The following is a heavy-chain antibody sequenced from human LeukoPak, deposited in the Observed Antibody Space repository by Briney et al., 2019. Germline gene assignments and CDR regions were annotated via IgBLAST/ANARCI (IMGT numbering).Heavy chain of an antibody. J-gene: IGHJ4*02. Sequence: GGTLRLSCAASGFTFSSYGMSWVRQAPGKGLEWVAVISYDGSYKYYADSVKGRFTISRDNSKNTLYLQMNSLRAEDTAVYYCARDRSYYYDSQAEDWGQGTLVTVSS. CDR3: ARDRSYYYDSQAED. CDR2: ISYDGSYK. D-gene: IGHD3-22*01. V-gene: IGHV3-30*03. CDR1: GFTFSSYG.